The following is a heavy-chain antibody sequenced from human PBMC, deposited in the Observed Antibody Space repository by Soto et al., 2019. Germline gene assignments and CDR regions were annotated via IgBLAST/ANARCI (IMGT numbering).Heavy chain of an antibody. D-gene: IGHD3-3*01. CDR2: ISTSGRDT. CDR3: LRDVFGVVIFDS. CDR1: GFRFSGSA. Sequence: GGSLRLSCSASGFRFSGSAMHWFRQAPGKGPEYVSAISTSGRDTYYADSVKGRFTISRDNSKNTVHLQMSSLRTEDTAIYYCLRDVFGVVIFDSWGQGTPVTVSS. J-gene: IGHJ4*02. V-gene: IGHV3-64D*06.